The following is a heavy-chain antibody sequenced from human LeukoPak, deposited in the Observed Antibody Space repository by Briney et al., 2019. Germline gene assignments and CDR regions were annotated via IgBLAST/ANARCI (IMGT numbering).Heavy chain of an antibody. CDR1: GFTFSSYW. CDR2: IKSDGSIT. D-gene: IGHD3-3*01. J-gene: IGHJ4*02. V-gene: IGHV3-74*01. Sequence: GGSLRLSCAASGFTFSSYWMHWVRHAPGRGLVWVSGIKSDGSITNYADSVKGRFTISRDNAKNTLHLQINSLRAEDTAVYYCARGGYYGSGRYYFDSWGQGTLVTVSS. CDR3: ARGGYYGSGRYYFDS.